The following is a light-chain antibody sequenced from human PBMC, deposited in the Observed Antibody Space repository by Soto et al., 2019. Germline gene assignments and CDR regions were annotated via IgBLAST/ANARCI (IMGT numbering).Light chain of an antibody. CDR2: GAS. J-gene: IGKJ5*01. V-gene: IGKV3-15*01. CDR3: QQYNKWLIT. Sequence: EIVMTQSPATLSVSPGERATLSGRASQSVSSNLAWYQQKPGQAPRLLSYGASTRATGIPARFSGSGSGTQFNLTISSLQSEDFAVYYCQQYNKWLITFGQGTRLEMK. CDR1: QSVSSN.